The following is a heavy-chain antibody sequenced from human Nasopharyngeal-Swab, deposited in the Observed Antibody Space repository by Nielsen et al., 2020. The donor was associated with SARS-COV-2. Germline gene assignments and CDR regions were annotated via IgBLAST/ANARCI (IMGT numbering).Heavy chain of an antibody. CDR2: ISPYNGNT. J-gene: IGHJ4*02. V-gene: IGHV1-18*01. Sequence: ASVKVSCKASRYTFPNYGIFWVRQAPGQGLECMGWISPYNGNTNYAQTVQGRVTMTTDTSTTTAYMELRSLRSDDTAVYYCARDPSGWGAYSDYWGQGALVTVSS. CDR1: RYTFPNYG. CDR3: ARDPSGWGAYSDY. D-gene: IGHD6-19*01.